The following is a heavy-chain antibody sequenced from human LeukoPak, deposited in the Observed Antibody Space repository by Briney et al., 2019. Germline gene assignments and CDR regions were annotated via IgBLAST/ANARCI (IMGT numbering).Heavy chain of an antibody. CDR2: INPSGGST. CDR3: ARGAPTTRIGAGRFDY. V-gene: IGHV1-46*01. D-gene: IGHD5-12*01. Sequence: ASVKVSCKASGYTFTDYSTHWVRQAPGQGLEWMGEINPSGGSTSYAQKFQGRITVTRDTYTNTVYMDLSSLRSEDTATYYCARGAPTTRIGAGRFDYWGQGSLLTVAS. J-gene: IGHJ4*02. CDR1: GYTFTDYS.